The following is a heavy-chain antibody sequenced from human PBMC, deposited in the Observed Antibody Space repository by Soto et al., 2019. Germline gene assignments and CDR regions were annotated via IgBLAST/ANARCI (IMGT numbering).Heavy chain of an antibody. CDR3: AREXEVLRYFDWLPGGYNWFDP. D-gene: IGHD3-9*01. CDR2: INTNTGNP. CDR1: GYTFTSYA. V-gene: IGHV7-4-1*01. J-gene: IGHJ5*02. Sequence: GASVKVSCKASGYTFTSYAMNWVRQAPGQGLEWMGWINTNTGNPTYAQGFTGRFVFSLDTSVSTAYLQICSLKAEDTAVYYCAREXEVLRYFDWLPGGYNWFDPWGQGTLVTVSS.